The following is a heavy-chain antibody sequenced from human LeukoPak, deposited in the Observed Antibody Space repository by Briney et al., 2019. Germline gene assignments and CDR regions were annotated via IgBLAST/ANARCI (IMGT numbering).Heavy chain of an antibody. CDR1: GFIVSDNN. D-gene: IGHD1-1*01. CDR2: IFSGIKT. V-gene: IGHV3-66*01. Sequence: GGSLRLSCAASGFIVSDNNLSWVRQAPGKGLEWISIIFSGIKTSYTDSVKGRFIISRDNSKNTLYLQMNSLRVEDTAVYYCAREGVATAGTAYDYWGQGTLVTVSS. J-gene: IGHJ4*02. CDR3: AREGVATAGTAYDY.